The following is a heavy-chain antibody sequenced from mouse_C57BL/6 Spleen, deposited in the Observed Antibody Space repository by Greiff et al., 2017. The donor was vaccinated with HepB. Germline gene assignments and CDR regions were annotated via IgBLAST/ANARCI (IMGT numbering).Heavy chain of an antibody. Sequence: EVQLQESGPGLVKPSQSLSLTCSVTGYSITSGYYWNWIRQFPGNKLEWMGYISYDGSNNYNPSLKNRISITRDTSKNQFFLKLNSVTTEDTATYYCARDGYDVDAMDYWGQGTSVTVSS. D-gene: IGHD2-2*01. J-gene: IGHJ4*01. CDR3: ARDGYDVDAMDY. CDR2: ISYDGSN. V-gene: IGHV3-6*01. CDR1: GYSITSGYY.